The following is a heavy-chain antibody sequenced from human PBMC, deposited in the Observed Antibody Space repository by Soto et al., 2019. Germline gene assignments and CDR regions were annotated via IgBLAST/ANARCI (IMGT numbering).Heavy chain of an antibody. CDR1: GYTFTSYA. D-gene: IGHD2-21*02. CDR3: ARSIVVVTALDY. CDR2: FNAGNGNT. V-gene: IGHV1-3*05. J-gene: IGHJ4*02. Sequence: QVQLVQSGAEEKKPGASVKVSCKASGYTFTSYAMHWVRQAPGQRLEWMGWFNAGNGNTKYSQKFQGRVTIPRDTSESTAYMELSRLRSEDTAVYYCARSIVVVTALDYWGQGTLVTVSS.